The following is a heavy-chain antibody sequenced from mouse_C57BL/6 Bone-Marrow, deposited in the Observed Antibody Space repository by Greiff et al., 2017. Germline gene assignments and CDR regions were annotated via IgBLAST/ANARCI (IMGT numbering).Heavy chain of an antibody. CDR3: AREPSLYGNYVVFYAMDY. D-gene: IGHD2-1*01. V-gene: IGHV1-4*01. J-gene: IGHJ4*01. Sequence: VQLQQSGAELARPGASVKMSCKASGYTFTSYTMHWVKQRPGQGLEWIGYINPSSGYTKYNQKFKDKATLTADKSSSTAYMQLSSLTSEDSAVYYCAREPSLYGNYVVFYAMDYWGQGASVTVSS. CDR2: INPSSGYT. CDR1: GYTFTSYT.